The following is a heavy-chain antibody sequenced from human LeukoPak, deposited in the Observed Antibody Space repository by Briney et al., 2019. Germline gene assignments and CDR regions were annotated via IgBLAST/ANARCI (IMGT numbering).Heavy chain of an antibody. Sequence: GGSLRLSCEASGFTFNNYVMTWVRQAPGKGLEWVSSISASAAMTYYADSVKGRFTISRDNAKNSLYLQMNSLRAEDTAVYYCAELGITMIGGVWGKGTTVTISS. CDR3: AELGITMIGGV. CDR1: GFTFNNYV. V-gene: IGHV3-23*01. J-gene: IGHJ6*04. CDR2: ISASAAMT. D-gene: IGHD3-10*02.